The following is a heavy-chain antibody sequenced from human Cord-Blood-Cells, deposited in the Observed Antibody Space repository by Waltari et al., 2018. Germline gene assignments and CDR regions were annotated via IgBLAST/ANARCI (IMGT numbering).Heavy chain of an antibody. CDR1: GGSFSGYS. D-gene: IGHD6-13*01. CDR3: ASTSSWYY. V-gene: IGHV4-34*01. Sequence: QVQLQQWGAGLLKPSETLSLTCAVYGGSFSGYSWSWIHQPPGKGLEWIWESNHIGSTNYNPSLKRRVTISVDTSKNQFSLKLSSVTAADTAVYYCASTSSWYYWGQGTLVTVSS. J-gene: IGHJ4*02. CDR2: SNHIGST.